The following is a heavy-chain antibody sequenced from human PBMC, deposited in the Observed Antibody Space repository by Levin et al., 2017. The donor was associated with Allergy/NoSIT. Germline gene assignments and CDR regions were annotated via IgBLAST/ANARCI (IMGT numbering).Heavy chain of an antibody. V-gene: IGHV1-69*13. CDR2: IIPIFGTA. Sequence: SVKVSCKASGGTFSSYAISWVRQAPGQGLEWMGGIIPIFGTANYAQKFQGRVTITADESTSTAYMELSSLRSEDTAVYYCASAQLLSHYYYYGMDVWGQGTTVTVSS. J-gene: IGHJ6*02. D-gene: IGHD2-2*01. CDR3: ASAQLLSHYYYYGMDV. CDR1: GGTFSSYA.